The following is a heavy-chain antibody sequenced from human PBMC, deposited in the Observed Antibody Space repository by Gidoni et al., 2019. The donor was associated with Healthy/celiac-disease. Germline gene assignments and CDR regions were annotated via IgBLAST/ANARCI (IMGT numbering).Heavy chain of an antibody. CDR3: ARGWFGSYEDY. V-gene: IGHV3-21*01. D-gene: IGHD3-10*01. CDR2: ISSSSSYI. Sequence: EVQLVESGGGLVKPGGSLRLSCAASGFTFISYSMNWVRQTPGKGLEWVSSISSSSSYIYYADSVKGRFTISRDNAKNSLYLQMNSLRAEDTAVYYCARGWFGSYEDYWGQGTLVTVSS. CDR1: GFTFISYS. J-gene: IGHJ4*02.